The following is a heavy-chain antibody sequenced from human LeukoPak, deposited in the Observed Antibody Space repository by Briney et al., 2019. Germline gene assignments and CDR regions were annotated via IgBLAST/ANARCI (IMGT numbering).Heavy chain of an antibody. CDR3: ARGITMIAVAHAFDI. D-gene: IGHD3-22*01. CDR1: GFTVSSNY. V-gene: IGHV3-53*01. J-gene: IGHJ3*02. Sequence: GGSLRLSCAASGFTVSSNYMSWVRQAPGKGLEWVSVIYSGGSTYYADSMKGRFTISRDNSKNTLYLQMNSLRAEDTAVSYCARGITMIAVAHAFDIWGQGTMVTVSS. CDR2: IYSGGST.